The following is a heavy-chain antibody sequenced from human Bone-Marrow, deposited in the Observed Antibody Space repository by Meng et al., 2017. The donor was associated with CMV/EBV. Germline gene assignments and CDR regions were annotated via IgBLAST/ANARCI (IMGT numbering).Heavy chain of an antibody. J-gene: IGHJ5*02. V-gene: IGHV1-2*02. D-gene: IGHD2-2*01. CDR3: ARGQLYCSSTSCSNWFAP. Sequence: ASVKVSCKVSGYTFTGYYMHWVRQAPGQGLEWMGWINPNSGGTNYAQKFQGRVTMTRDTSISTAYMELSRLRSDDTAVYYCARGQLYCSSTSCSNWFAPWGQGHLVNVSS. CDR2: INPNSGGT. CDR1: GYTFTGYY.